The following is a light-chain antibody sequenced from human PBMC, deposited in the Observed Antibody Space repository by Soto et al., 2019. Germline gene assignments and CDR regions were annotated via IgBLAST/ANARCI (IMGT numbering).Light chain of an antibody. Sequence: DIQMTQSPSSLSASVGDRVTIACRASQSINTYLNWYQKKPAQAPNLLIYAASTLQSGVPSRFNGNGSGTHFTLPINTLQPEDFATYYCQESYITPLTFGGGTKVEIK. CDR2: AAS. V-gene: IGKV1-39*01. CDR3: QESYITPLT. CDR1: QSINTY. J-gene: IGKJ4*01.